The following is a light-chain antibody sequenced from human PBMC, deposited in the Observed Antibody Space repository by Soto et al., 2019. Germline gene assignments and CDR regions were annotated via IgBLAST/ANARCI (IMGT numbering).Light chain of an antibody. V-gene: IGLV2-11*01. Sequence: QSALTQPRSVSGSPGQSVAISCTGTSSDVGGYNYVSWYQLHPGKAPKVIIYDVNERPSGVPDRFSGSKSGNTASLTISGLHAEDEADYYCCSFAGNSLVFGGGTQLTVL. CDR1: SSDVGGYNY. CDR2: DVN. J-gene: IGLJ2*01. CDR3: CSFAGNSLV.